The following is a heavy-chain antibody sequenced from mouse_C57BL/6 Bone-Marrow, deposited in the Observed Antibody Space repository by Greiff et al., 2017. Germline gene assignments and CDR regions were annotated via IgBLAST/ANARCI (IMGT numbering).Heavy chain of an antibody. V-gene: IGHV1-81*01. Sequence: QVQLQQSGAELARPGASVKLSCKASGYTFTSYGISWVKQRTGQGLEWIGEIYPRSGNTYYNEKFKGKDTLTADKSSSTAYMELRSLTSEDSAVYFCARWGGLYYFDYWGQGTTLTVSS. CDR3: ARWGGLYYFDY. CDR1: GYTFTSYG. J-gene: IGHJ2*01. CDR2: IYPRSGNT.